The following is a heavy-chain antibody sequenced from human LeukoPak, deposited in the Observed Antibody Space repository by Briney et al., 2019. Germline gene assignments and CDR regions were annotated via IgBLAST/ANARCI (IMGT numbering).Heavy chain of an antibody. D-gene: IGHD2-2*01. CDR2: ISGSGGST. CDR1: GFTFSSYA. Sequence: GGSLRLSCAASGFTFSSYAMNWVRQAPGKGLEWVSSISGSGGSTYYADSVKGRFTISRDNSKNTLYLQMNSLRAEDTAVYYCARVMGRYCSSTSCYVDYWGQGTLVTVSS. V-gene: IGHV3-23*01. CDR3: ARVMGRYCSSTSCYVDY. J-gene: IGHJ4*02.